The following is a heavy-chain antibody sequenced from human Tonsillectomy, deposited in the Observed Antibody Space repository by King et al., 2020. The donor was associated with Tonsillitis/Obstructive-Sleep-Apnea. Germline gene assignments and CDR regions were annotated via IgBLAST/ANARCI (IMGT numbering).Heavy chain of an antibody. CDR3: ARDYYDSSGSYHGYFQH. J-gene: IGHJ1*01. Sequence: QLMQSGAEVKKPGASVKVSCKASGYTFTSYDITWVRQATGQGHEWMGWSRPNNGDTNYAQKLQGRVTMNSDTSTNTAYMELRSMRSDDPAVYYCARDYYDSSGSYHGYFQHWGQGTLVTVSS. D-gene: IGHD3-22*01. CDR2: SRPNNGDT. V-gene: IGHV1-18*01. CDR1: GYTFTSYD.